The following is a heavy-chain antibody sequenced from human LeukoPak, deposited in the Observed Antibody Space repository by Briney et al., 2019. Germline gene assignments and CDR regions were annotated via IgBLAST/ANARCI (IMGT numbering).Heavy chain of an antibody. CDR3: AGSGDTIGAFDI. V-gene: IGHV4-59*01. Sequence: SETLSLTCTVSGGSISSYYWSWIRQPPGKGLEWIGYIYYSGSTNYNPSLKSRVTISVDTSKNQFSLKLSSVTVADTAVYYCAGSGDTIGAFDIWGQGTMVTVSS. CDR2: IYYSGST. J-gene: IGHJ3*02. D-gene: IGHD3-10*01. CDR1: GGSISSYY.